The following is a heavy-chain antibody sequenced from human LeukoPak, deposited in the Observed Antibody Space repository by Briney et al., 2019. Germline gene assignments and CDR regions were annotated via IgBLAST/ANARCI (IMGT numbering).Heavy chain of an antibody. Sequence: GGSLRLSCVASGFNVSSNYMSWVRQAPGKGPEWLSGIYRGGTTYYAGSVKGRFTISRDDSKNTLYLQMNSLRAEDTAVYYCARDYYYDDSGQPVRLDYWGQGTLVTVSS. CDR1: GFNVSSNY. J-gene: IGHJ4*02. D-gene: IGHD3-22*01. CDR2: IYRGGTT. CDR3: ARDYYYDDSGQPVRLDY. V-gene: IGHV3-66*01.